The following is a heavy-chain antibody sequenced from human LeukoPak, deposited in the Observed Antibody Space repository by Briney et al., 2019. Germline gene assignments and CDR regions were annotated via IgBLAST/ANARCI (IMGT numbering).Heavy chain of an antibody. D-gene: IGHD3-16*01. J-gene: IGHJ6*03. CDR3: AGDKVLGTANYMDV. CDR1: GYTFTGYY. Sequence: GASVKVSCKASGYTFTGYYMHWVRQAPGQGLEWMGWINPNSGGTNYAQKFQGRVTMTRDTSISTAYMELSRLRSDDTAVYYCAGDKVLGTANYMDVWGKGTTVTVSS. CDR2: INPNSGGT. V-gene: IGHV1-2*02.